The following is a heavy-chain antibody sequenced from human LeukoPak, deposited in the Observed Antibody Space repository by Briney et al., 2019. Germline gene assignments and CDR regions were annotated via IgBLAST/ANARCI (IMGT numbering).Heavy chain of an antibody. CDR2: IWYDGGNK. CDR1: GFIFSGYG. Sequence: GGSLRLSCAASGFIFSGYGMHWVRQAPGKGLEWVAIIWYDGGNKYYADSVKGRFTISRDNSKNTLYLQMNSLRAEDTAVYYCAKDAPYPHWGQGTLVTVSS. CDR3: AKDAPYPH. V-gene: IGHV3-33*06. D-gene: IGHD3-16*01. J-gene: IGHJ4*02.